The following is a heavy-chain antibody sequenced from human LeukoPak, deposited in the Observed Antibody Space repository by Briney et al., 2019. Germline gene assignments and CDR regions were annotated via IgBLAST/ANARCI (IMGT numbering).Heavy chain of an antibody. D-gene: IGHD3-22*01. J-gene: IGHJ1*01. Sequence: PGGSLRLSCAASGFTFSSYWMHWVRQAPGKGLVWVSRIKSDGSTRYADSVKGRFTVSRDNAKNTVSLQMNSLRAEDTGVYYCARAPSEIGGYYREYFRHWGQGTLVIVSS. CDR3: ARAPSEIGGYYREYFRH. CDR2: IKSDGST. CDR1: GFTFSSYW. V-gene: IGHV3-74*01.